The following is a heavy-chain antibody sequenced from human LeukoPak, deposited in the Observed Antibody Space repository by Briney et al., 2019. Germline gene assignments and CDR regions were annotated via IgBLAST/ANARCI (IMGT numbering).Heavy chain of an antibody. J-gene: IGHJ4*02. D-gene: IGHD3-10*01. CDR2: ISGSGVST. CDR1: GFTFSYYT. V-gene: IGHV3-23*01. Sequence: GGSLRLPCAASGFTFSYYTMTWVRQAPGKGLEWVSGISGSGVSTYYADSVKGRFTISRDNSKNTLYLRMNSLRAEDTAVYYCAKDFDYGSGSYYPDYWGQGTLVTVSS. CDR3: AKDFDYGSGSYYPDY.